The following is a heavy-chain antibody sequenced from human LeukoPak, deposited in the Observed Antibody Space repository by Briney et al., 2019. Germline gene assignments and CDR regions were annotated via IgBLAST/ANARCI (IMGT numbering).Heavy chain of an antibody. CDR2: IYHSGST. D-gene: IGHD6-13*01. CDR3: ARPGAAAGHFQH. CDR1: GYSISSGYY. Sequence: PSETLSLTCTVSGYSISSGYYWGWIRQPPGKGLEWIGSIYHSGSTYYNPSLKSRVTISVDTSKNQFSLKLSSVTAADTAVYYCARPGAAAGHFQHWGQGTLVTVSS. V-gene: IGHV4-38-2*02. J-gene: IGHJ1*01.